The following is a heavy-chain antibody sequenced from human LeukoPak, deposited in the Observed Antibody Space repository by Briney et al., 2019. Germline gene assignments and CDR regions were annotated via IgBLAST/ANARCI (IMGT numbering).Heavy chain of an antibody. CDR2: INHSGST. V-gene: IGHV4-34*01. J-gene: IGHJ4*02. Sequence: SETLSLTCAVYGESFSGYYWSWIRQPPGKGLEWIGEINHSGSTNYNPSLKSRVTISVDTSKNQFSLKLSSVTAADTAVYYCARRFFYSSGWYGFDYWGQGTLVTVSS. CDR1: GESFSGYY. CDR3: ARRFFYSSGWYGFDY. D-gene: IGHD6-19*01.